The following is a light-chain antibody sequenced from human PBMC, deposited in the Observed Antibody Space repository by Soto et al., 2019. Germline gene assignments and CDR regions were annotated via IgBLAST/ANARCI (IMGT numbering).Light chain of an antibody. CDR3: SSYAGSNNP. J-gene: IGLJ2*01. CDR2: EVS. V-gene: IGLV2-8*01. CDR1: SSDVGGYNY. Sequence: QSALTQPPSASGSPGQSVTISCTGTSSDVGGYNYVSWYQQHPGKAPKLMIYEVSKRPSGVPDRFSGSKSGNTASLTVSGLQAEDEADYYCSSYAGSNNPFVGGTQLTVL.